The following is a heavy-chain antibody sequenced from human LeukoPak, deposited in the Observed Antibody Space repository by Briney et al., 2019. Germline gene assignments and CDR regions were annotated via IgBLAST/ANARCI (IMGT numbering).Heavy chain of an antibody. V-gene: IGHV3-30*02. Sequence: GGSLRLSCAASGFTFSSYGMNWVRQAPGKGLEWVAFTRSDEANKYYADSVKGRFTISRDNSKNTLYLQMNSLRADDTAVYYCAKDTSTISVSGTCFDYWGQGTLVTVSS. CDR1: GFTFSSYG. CDR2: TRSDEANK. D-gene: IGHD6-19*01. CDR3: AKDTSTISVSGTCFDY. J-gene: IGHJ4*02.